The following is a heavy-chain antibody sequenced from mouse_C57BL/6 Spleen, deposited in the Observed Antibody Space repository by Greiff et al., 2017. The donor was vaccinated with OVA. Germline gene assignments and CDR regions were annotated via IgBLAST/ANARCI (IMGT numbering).Heavy chain of an antibody. CDR1: GYSITSGYY. V-gene: IGHV3-6*01. CDR3: ARDSYFHYSNYVGFAY. D-gene: IGHD2-5*01. CDR2: ISYDGSN. J-gene: IGHJ3*01. Sequence: ESGPGLVKPSQSLSLTCSVTGYSITSGYYWNWIRQFPGNKLEWMGYISYDGSNNYNPSLKNRISITRDTSKNQFFLKLNSVTTEDTATYYCARDSYFHYSNYVGFAYWGQGTLVTVSA.